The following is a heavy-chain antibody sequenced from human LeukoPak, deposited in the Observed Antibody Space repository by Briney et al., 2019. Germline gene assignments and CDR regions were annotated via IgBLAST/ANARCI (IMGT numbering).Heavy chain of an antibody. CDR2: ISGYNGNT. Sequence: GASVKVSCTASGYTFTSYGITWVRQAPGQGLEWLGWISGYNGNTDYTQKLQGRVTMTTDTSTNTAYMDLRSLRSDDTAVYYCARDYDYVWGSYRHTPDHWGQGTLVTVSS. V-gene: IGHV1-18*01. D-gene: IGHD3-16*02. CDR3: ARDYDYVWGSYRHTPDH. CDR1: GYTFTSYG. J-gene: IGHJ4*02.